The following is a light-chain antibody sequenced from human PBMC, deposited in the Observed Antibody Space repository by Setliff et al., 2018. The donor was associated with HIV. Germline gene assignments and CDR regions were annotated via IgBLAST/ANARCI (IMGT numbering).Light chain of an antibody. Sequence: QSVLTQPASVSGTLGQSLTISCTGTNSDIGGYNYVSWYQHQPGKVPKLIISQVTNRPSGISNRFSGSRSGVTASLTIAGLQTDDEGDYYCSSYTTRKIVIFGGGTKVTVL. CDR2: QVT. CDR3: SSYTTRKIVI. V-gene: IGLV2-14*01. J-gene: IGLJ2*01. CDR1: NSDIGGYNY.